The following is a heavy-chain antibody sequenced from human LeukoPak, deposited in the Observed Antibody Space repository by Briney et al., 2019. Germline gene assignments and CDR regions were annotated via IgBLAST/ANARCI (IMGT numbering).Heavy chain of an antibody. CDR3: ARVYSTSWYDWDY. CDR1: GFSFGNYW. V-gene: IGHV3-7*01. CDR2: IKLDGSEK. Sequence: GGSLRLSCGASGFSFGNYWMSWVRQAPGKGLEWVANIKLDGSEKYYVDSVKGRFTISRDNAKNSLYLHMNSLRADDTAVYYCARVYSTSWYDWDYWGQGTLVTVSS. D-gene: IGHD6-13*01. J-gene: IGHJ4*02.